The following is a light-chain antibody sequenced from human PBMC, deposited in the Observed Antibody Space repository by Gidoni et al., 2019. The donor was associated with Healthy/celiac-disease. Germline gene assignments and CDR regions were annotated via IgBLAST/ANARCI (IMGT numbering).Light chain of an antibody. CDR1: QSVRSN. V-gene: IGKV3-15*01. CDR2: GAS. J-gene: IGKJ4*01. CDR3: QQYNNWLT. Sequence: EIVMTQSPDTLSVSPGERATLSCRASQSVRSNLAWYQQTPGQAPRLLIYGASTRATGIPARFSGSGSGTEFTLTISSLQSEDFAVYYCQQYNNWLTFGGGTKVEIK.